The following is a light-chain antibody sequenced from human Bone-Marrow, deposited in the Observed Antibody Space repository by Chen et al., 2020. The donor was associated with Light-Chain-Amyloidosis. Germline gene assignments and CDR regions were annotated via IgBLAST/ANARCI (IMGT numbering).Light chain of an antibody. CDR3: RSYTITNTLV. CDR1: SSDVGGDNQ. J-gene: IGLJ1*01. CDR2: EVT. Sequence: QSALTQLASVSGSPGQSITISCTGTSSDVGGDNQVSGYQPHPDKAPKLMLYEVTNRPSWFPARFAGTESDNAASLTISGHQTEDEDDYFCRSYTITNTLVLGSGTRVTVL. V-gene: IGLV2-14*01.